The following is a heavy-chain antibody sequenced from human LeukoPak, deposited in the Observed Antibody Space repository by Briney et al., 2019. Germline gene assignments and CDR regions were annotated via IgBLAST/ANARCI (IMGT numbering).Heavy chain of an antibody. V-gene: IGHV3-7*01. J-gene: IGHJ4*02. CDR1: GFTFTNYW. CDR3: ARNAPYDY. D-gene: IGHD1-1*01. CDR2: IKHDGSER. Sequence: PGGSLRLSCAASGFTFTNYWMNWVGQARGKGREGVANIKHDGSERYYVDSVKGGFTISRENDNNSLYLQMNSLRVEDTAVYYCARNAPYDYWGQGSLVAVSS.